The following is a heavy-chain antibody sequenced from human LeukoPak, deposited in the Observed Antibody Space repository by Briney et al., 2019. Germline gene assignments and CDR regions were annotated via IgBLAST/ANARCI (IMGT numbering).Heavy chain of an antibody. D-gene: IGHD6-19*01. CDR3: AKEIAAGWFDP. J-gene: IGHJ5*02. V-gene: IGHV3-9*01. Sequence: GGSLRLSCAASGFSFITYTMDWVRQAPGKGLEWVSGISWNSGSIGYADSVKGRFTISRDNAKNSLYLQMNSLRAEDTALYYCAKEIAAGWFDPWGQGTLVTVSS. CDR2: ISWNSGSI. CDR1: GFSFITYT.